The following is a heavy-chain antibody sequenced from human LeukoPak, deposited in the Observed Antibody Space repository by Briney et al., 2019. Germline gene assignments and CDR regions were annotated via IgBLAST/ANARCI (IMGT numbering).Heavy chain of an antibody. Sequence: SETLSLTCSVSSGFNTAYYWSWIRQPPGKGLEWIGYVYYSGSTNYNPSLKSRVTISVDTSKNQFSLNLTSVTAADTAVYYCARFTPQGYGWGGYNRFDPWGQGTLVTVSS. CDR3: ARFTPQGYGWGGYNRFDP. D-gene: IGHD3-16*01. CDR2: VYYSGST. V-gene: IGHV4-59*01. J-gene: IGHJ5*02. CDR1: SGFNTAYY.